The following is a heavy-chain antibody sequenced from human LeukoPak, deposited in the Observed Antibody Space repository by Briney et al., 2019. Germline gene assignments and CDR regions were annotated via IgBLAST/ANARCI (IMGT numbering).Heavy chain of an antibody. CDR1: GFTFSSYW. V-gene: IGHV3-74*01. D-gene: IGHD6-19*01. J-gene: IGHJ4*02. CDR2: INSDGSST. CDR3: ARVFFSGGSGRKDY. Sequence: GGSLRLSCAASGFTFSSYWMHWVRQAPGKGLVWVSRINSDGSSTSYADSVRGRFTISRDNAKNTLYLQMNSLRAEDTAVYYCARVFFSGGSGRKDYWGQGTLVTVSS.